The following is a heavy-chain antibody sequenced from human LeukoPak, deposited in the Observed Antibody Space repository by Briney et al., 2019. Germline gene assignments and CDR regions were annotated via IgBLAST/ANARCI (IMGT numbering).Heavy chain of an antibody. CDR1: GYTFTSYG. CDR2: MNPNSGNT. CDR3: ARADSRYDFWSGYYNGWFDP. V-gene: IGHV1-8*02. D-gene: IGHD3-3*01. Sequence: ASVKVSCKASGYTFTSYGISWVRQAPGQGLEWMGWMNPNSGNTGYAQKFQGRVTMTRNTSISTAYMELSSLRSEDTAVYYCARADSRYDFWSGYYNGWFDPWGQGTLVTVSS. J-gene: IGHJ5*02.